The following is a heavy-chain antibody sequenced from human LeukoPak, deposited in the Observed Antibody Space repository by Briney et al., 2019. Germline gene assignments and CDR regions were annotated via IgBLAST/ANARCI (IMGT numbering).Heavy chain of an antibody. Sequence: SETLSLTCTVSGGSISSYYWSWIRRPPGKGLEWLGYIYYSGSTNYNPSLKSRVTISVDTSKNQFSLKLSSVTAADTAVYYCARGIAVAPQALLIWYFDLWGRGTLVTVSS. V-gene: IGHV4-59*01. CDR3: ARGIAVAPQALLIWYFDL. J-gene: IGHJ2*01. CDR2: IYYSGST. D-gene: IGHD6-19*01. CDR1: GGSISSYY.